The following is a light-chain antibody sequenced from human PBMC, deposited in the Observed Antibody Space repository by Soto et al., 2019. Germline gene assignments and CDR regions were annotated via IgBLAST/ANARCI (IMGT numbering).Light chain of an antibody. CDR2: KVS. CDR3: MQGTHWPIT. CDR1: QSLVHSDGIAY. Sequence: EVVMTQSPLSLPVTLGQPASISCRSNQSLVHSDGIAYFSWFQQRPGRSPRRLIYKVSNRDSGVPARFSGSGSGTDFALKISRVEAEDVGVYYFMQGTHWPITFGQGTRLEIK. J-gene: IGKJ5*01. V-gene: IGKV2-30*02.